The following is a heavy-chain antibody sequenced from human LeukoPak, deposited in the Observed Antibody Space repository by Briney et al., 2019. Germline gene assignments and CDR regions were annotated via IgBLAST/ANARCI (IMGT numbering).Heavy chain of an antibody. Sequence: SETLSLTCTVSGGSISSYYWSWIRQPPGKGLEWIGYIYYSGGTNYNPSLKSRVTISVDTSKNQFSLKLSSVTAADTAVYYCARDRYSNYFDYWGQGTLVTVSS. CDR3: ARDRYSNYFDY. CDR1: GGSISSYY. J-gene: IGHJ4*02. V-gene: IGHV4-59*01. CDR2: IYYSGGT. D-gene: IGHD4-11*01.